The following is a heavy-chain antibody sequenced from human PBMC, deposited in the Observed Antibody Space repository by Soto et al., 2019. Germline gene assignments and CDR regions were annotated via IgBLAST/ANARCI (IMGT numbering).Heavy chain of an antibody. CDR2: IWYDGSNK. CDR3: ATYCSSTSCYASFAFDI. Sequence: GGSLRLSCVVPGSIFIGYGMHWVRQAPGKGLEWVAVIWYDGSNKYYADSVKGRFTISRDNSKNSLYLQMNSLRAEDTAVYYCATYCSSTSCYASFAFDIWGQGTMVTVSS. V-gene: IGHV3-33*01. J-gene: IGHJ3*02. CDR1: GSIFIGYG. D-gene: IGHD2-2*01.